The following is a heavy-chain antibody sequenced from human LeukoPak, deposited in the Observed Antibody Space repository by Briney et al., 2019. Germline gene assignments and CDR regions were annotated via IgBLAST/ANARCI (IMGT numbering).Heavy chain of an antibody. CDR2: IYYTGSI. CDR1: GVSISSIRSY. D-gene: IGHD2-15*01. V-gene: IGHV4-39*01. J-gene: IGHJ4*02. CDR3: ARPLAAHNALFDF. Sequence: SETLSLTCTVSGVSISSIRSYWGWIRQTPGKGLEWIGSIYYTGSIYYNPSLSSRVTISVDTSRNQLSLRLTSMTAADTAMYYCARPLAAHNALFDFWGQGTLVTVSS.